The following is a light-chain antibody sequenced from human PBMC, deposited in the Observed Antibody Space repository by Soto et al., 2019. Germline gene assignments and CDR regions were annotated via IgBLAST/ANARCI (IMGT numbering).Light chain of an antibody. V-gene: IGLV4-60*02. Sequence: QPVLTQSSSASASLGSSVKLTCTLSSGHSSYIIAWHQQQPGKAPRYLMKLEGSGSYNKGSGIPDRFSGSSSGADRYLTISNPQFGDEDDYYCATWDGNPRVFGGGTKVTAL. CDR2: LEGSGSY. CDR3: ATWDGNPRV. J-gene: IGLJ3*02. CDR1: SGHSSYI.